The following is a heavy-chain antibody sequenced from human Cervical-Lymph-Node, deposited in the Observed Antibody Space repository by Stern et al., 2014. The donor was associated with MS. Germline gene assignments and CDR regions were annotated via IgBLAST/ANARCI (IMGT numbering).Heavy chain of an antibody. CDR1: GFTFRTCS. Sequence: EDQLVESGGTLIQPGGSLRLSCAASGFTFRTCSMNWVRQAPGKGLEWLSYISRSDTIYYADSVKGRFTVSRDNAKNSLFLQMNSLRPEDTAVYYCARDCSFGLDVWGQGTTVTVSS. CDR3: ARDCSFGLDV. V-gene: IGHV3-48*01. CDR2: ISRSDTI. D-gene: IGHD3-10*01. J-gene: IGHJ6*02.